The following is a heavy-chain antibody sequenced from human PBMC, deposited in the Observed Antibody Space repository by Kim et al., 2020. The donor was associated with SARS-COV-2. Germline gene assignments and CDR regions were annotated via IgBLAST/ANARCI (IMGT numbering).Heavy chain of an antibody. Sequence: SETLSLTCTVSGVSISTHTWWSWVRQPPGKGLEWIGEIYHSGSTNYNPSLKSRVTISVDKSKNQFSLKLTSVTAADAAVYFCARDRTLAIAGSFDCWGQGTLVTVSS. V-gene: IGHV4-4*02. CDR3: ARDRTLAIAGSFDC. J-gene: IGHJ4*02. CDR2: IYHSGST. D-gene: IGHD2-15*01. CDR1: GVSISTHTW.